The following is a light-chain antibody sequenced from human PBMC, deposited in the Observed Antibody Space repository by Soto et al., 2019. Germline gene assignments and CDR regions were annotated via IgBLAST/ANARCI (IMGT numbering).Light chain of an antibody. J-gene: IGLJ1*01. CDR1: SSDVGGYNY. V-gene: IGLV2-8*01. Sequence: QSALTQPPSASGFPGQSVTISCTGTSSDVGGYNYVSWYQQHPGKAPKLMIYEVSKRPSGVPDRFSGSKSGNTASLTVSGLQAEDEADYYCSSYAGSNNFVFGTG. CDR3: SSYAGSNNFV. CDR2: EVS.